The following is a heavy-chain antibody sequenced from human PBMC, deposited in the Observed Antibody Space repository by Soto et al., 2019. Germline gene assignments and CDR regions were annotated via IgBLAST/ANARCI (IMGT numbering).Heavy chain of an antibody. J-gene: IGHJ4*02. V-gene: IGHV1-2*02. D-gene: IGHD3-22*01. CDR1: GYTFPGYY. CDR3: ARDLLLSSGYFYDY. Sequence: ASVKVSCKASGYTFPGYYMHWVRQAPGQGLEWMGWINPNSGGTNYAQKFQGRVTMTRDTYISTASMELSRLRSGDTAVYYCARDLLLSSGYFYDYWGQGTRVTVS. CDR2: INPNSGGT.